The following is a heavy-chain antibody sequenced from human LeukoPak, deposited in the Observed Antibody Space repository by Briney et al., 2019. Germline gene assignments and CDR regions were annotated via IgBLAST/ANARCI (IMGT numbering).Heavy chain of an antibody. Sequence: SETLSLTCTVSGGSISGTYYWSWIRQPPGKGLEWIGYIYYTGTTDSNPSLKSRVTISLDTSKNQFSLNLSSVTAADTAVYYCARGRKYYDFWSGHSIDAFDIWGQGTMVTVSS. CDR2: IYYTGTT. CDR1: GGSISGTYY. J-gene: IGHJ3*02. CDR3: ARGRKYYDFWSGHSIDAFDI. V-gene: IGHV4-59*08. D-gene: IGHD3-3*01.